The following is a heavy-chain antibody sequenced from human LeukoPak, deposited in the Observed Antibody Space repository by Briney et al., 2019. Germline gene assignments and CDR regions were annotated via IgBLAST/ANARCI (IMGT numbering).Heavy chain of an antibody. D-gene: IGHD6-19*01. CDR2: ISSISDYI. J-gene: IGHJ4*02. CDR1: GFTFSSHS. CDR3: ATTLTRDSSGSYGALDY. Sequence: GGSLRLSCAASGFTFSSHSMNWVRQAPGKGLEWVSSISSISDYIYYAELVKGRFTISRDNAKNSLYLQMNSLRVEDTAVYYCATTLTRDSSGSYGALDYWGQGTLVTVSS. V-gene: IGHV3-21*01.